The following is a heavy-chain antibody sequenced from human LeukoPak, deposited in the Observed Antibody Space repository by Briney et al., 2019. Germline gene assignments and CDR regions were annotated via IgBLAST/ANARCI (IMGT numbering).Heavy chain of an antibody. J-gene: IGHJ3*02. CDR3: ARSLFLEGLLYRYFTFDI. V-gene: IGHV4-30-4*07. D-gene: IGHD3-3*01. CDR1: GGSISSGGYS. Sequence: PSETLSLTCAVSGGSISSGGYSSSWIRQPPGKGLERIGYIYYSGSTNYNPSLKSRVTISVDTSKTQCSLKRSSVTAADTAVYYCARSLFLEGLLYRYFTFDIWGQGTMVTVSS. CDR2: IYYSGST.